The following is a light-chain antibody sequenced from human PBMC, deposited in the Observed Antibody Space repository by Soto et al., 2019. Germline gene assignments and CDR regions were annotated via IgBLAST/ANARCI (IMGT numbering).Light chain of an antibody. J-gene: IGKJ4*01. CDR2: GAS. CDR3: QQYGSSPLT. Sequence: IVLTQSPGTLSLSPGERATLSCRASQSVGSNYLAWYQQKPGQAPRLLIYGASSRATGIPDRFSGSGFGTDFTLTISRLEPEDFALYYCQQYGSSPLTFGGGTKVEIK. CDR1: QSVGSNY. V-gene: IGKV3-20*01.